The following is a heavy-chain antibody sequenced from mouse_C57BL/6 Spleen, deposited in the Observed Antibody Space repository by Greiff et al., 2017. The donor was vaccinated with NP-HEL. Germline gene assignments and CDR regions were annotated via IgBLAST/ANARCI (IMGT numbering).Heavy chain of an antibody. V-gene: IGHV1-56*01. J-gene: IGHJ4*01. D-gene: IGHD1-1*01. Sequence: QVHVQQSGPELVRPGASVKISCKASGYTFTSHWMQWVRQRPGQGLEWIGEIFPGSGSTYYNAKFKGKATLTADHSSSTACMQLISLTSEDSAVYYDAVVGNDAMDYWGQGTSLTVSS. CDR3: AVVGNDAMDY. CDR2: IFPGSGST. CDR1: GYTFTSHW.